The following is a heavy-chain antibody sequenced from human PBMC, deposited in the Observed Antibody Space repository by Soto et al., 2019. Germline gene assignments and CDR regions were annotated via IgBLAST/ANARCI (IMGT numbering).Heavy chain of an antibody. Sequence: SETLSLTCAVSGYSISSDYYWGWIQQPPGKGLEWIGSIFHSRSTYYNPSLKSRITISVDTSKNQFSLKLSSVTAADTAVYYCARGLEYYGMDVWGQGTTVTVSS. V-gene: IGHV4-38-2*01. CDR3: ARGLEYYGMDV. CDR2: IFHSRST. J-gene: IGHJ6*02. CDR1: GYSISSDYY.